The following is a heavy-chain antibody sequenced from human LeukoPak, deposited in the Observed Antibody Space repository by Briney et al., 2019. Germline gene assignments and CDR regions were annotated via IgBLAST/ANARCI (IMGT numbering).Heavy chain of an antibody. CDR2: IGGGDT. J-gene: IGHJ3*02. V-gene: IGHV3-23*01. CDR1: GFPFHTYA. CDR3: AKDMISFNGEYDAFDI. D-gene: IGHD3-10*01. Sequence: GGSLRLSCTASGFPFHTYAMHRVRQAPGKGLEWVSGIGGGDTYFAESVRGRFTISRDDSKKTVHLQMNVLRAEDTAIYYCAKDMISFNGEYDAFDIWGRGTMVTVSS.